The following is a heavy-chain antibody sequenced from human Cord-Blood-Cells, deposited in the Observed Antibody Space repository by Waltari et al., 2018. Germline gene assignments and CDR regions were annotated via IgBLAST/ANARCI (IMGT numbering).Heavy chain of an antibody. V-gene: IGHV4-34*01. CDR1: GGSFSGYY. CDR3: ARGGRGYSGYSYYFDY. J-gene: IGHJ4*02. Sequence: QVQLQQWGAGLLKPSETLSLTCAVYGGSFSGYYWSWIRQPPGKGLEWIGEINHSGSNNYNPSLKSRVTISVDTSKNQFSLKLSSVTAADTAVYYCARGGRGYSGYSYYFDYWGQGTLVTVSS. D-gene: IGHD5-12*01. CDR2: INHSGSN.